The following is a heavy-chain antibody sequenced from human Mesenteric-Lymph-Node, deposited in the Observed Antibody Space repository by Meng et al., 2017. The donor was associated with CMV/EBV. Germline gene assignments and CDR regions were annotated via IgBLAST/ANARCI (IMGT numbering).Heavy chain of an antibody. CDR1: GFSLSPSGVG. D-gene: IGHD2-21*01. J-gene: IGHJ6*02. V-gene: IGHV2-5*01. CDR3: SHGVSIEEYYYYYGMDV. CDR2: IYWNDDM. Sequence: SGPTLVNPTQTLTLTCTFSGFSLSPSGVGGGWTRQPPGKALEWLALIYWNDDMRYSPSLKSRPTITKDTSKNQVDLTMTNMDPVDTATYSCSHGVSIEEYYYYYGMDVWGQGTTVTVSS.